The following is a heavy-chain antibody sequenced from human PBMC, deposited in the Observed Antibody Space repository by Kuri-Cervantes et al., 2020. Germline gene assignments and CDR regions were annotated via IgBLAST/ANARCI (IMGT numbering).Heavy chain of an antibody. D-gene: IGHD2-2*02. CDR2: TYYRSKWYN. CDR3: ARDRSYCSTTSCYIALYYYGMDV. CDR1: GESVSSNSAA. J-gene: IGHJ6*02. Sequence: SETLSLTCAISGESVSSNSAAWNWIRQSPSRGLEWLGRTYYRSKWYNDYAVSVKSRITINPDTSKNQFSLQLNSVTPEDTAVYYCARDRSYCSTTSCYIALYYYGMDVWGQGTTVTVSS. V-gene: IGHV6-1*01.